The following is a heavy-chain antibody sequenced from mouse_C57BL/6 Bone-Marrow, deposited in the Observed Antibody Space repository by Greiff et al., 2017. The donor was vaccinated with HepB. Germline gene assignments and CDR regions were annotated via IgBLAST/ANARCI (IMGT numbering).Heavy chain of an antibody. CDR3: ARDHYGSSSPWFAY. D-gene: IGHD1-1*01. J-gene: IGHJ3*01. V-gene: IGHV5-4*01. CDR2: ISDGGSYT. CDR1: GFTFSSYA. Sequence: EVHLVESGGGLVKPGGSLKLSCAASGFTFSSYAMSWVRQTPEKRLEWLATISDGGSYTYYPDNVKGRFTIARDNAKNNLYLQMSHLKSEDTALYYCARDHYGSSSPWFAYWGQGTLVTVSA.